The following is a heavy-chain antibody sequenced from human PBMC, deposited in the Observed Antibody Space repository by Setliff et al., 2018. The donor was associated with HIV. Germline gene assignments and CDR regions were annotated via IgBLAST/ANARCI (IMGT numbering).Heavy chain of an antibody. CDR1: GGTVSSSDYY. CDR3: VRHPRHYNILTGYRYYYMDV. CDR2: IYYSGTT. V-gene: IGHV4-39*01. Sequence: PSETLSLTCTVSGGTVSSSDYYWGWIRQPPGKGLEWIGSIYYSGTTYYNPSLKSRVTISVDTSKNQFSLKLSSVTAADTAVYYCVRHPRHYNILTGYRYYYMDVWGKGTTVTVSS. D-gene: IGHD3-9*01. J-gene: IGHJ6*03.